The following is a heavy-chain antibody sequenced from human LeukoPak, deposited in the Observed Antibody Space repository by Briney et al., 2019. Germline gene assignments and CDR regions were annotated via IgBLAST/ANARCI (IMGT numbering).Heavy chain of an antibody. V-gene: IGHV4-59*13. J-gene: IGHJ4*02. CDR2: IHYTGRT. D-gene: IGHD3-22*01. CDR1: RGSISTYY. Sequence: SETLSLTCTISRGSISTYYWSWIRQTPGTTLEWIGNIHYTGRTRYNPSLESRVTMSLDTPKNEFSLRLTSMTAGESAVYYCARGRPDPQNSDYWDYWGQGILVTVSS. CDR3: ARGRPDPQNSDYWDY.